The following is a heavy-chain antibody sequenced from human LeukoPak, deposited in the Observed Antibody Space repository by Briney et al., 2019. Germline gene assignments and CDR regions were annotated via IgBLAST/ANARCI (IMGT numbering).Heavy chain of an antibody. Sequence: SETLSLTCTVSGGSISPYFWSWMRQTPGKGLGWIGYISYTGSTNYNPALKSRVTISVDTSKNQFSLQLTSVTAADTAVYYCARDDYRGVTNFDPWGQGTLVTVSS. V-gene: IGHV4-59*01. CDR2: ISYTGST. CDR1: GGSISPYF. J-gene: IGHJ5*02. D-gene: IGHD3-10*01. CDR3: ARDDYRGVTNFDP.